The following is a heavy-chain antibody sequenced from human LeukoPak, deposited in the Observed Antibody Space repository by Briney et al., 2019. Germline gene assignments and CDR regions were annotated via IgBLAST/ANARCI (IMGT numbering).Heavy chain of an antibody. CDR2: ISGSGGST. CDR1: GFNFRNSA. J-gene: IGHJ6*03. CDR3: AKRAYCSSTSCYLWENTRYMDV. Sequence: PGGSLRLSCAASGFNFRNSAMSWVRQAPGKGLEWVSAISGSGGSTYYADSVKGRFTISRDNSKNTLYLQMNSLRPEDTAVYYCAKRAYCSSTSCYLWENTRYMDVWGKGTTVTVSS. V-gene: IGHV3-23*01. D-gene: IGHD2-2*01.